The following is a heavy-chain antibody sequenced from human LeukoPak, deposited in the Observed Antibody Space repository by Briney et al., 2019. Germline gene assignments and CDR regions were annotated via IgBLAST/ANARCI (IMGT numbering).Heavy chain of an antibody. CDR3: TRDANWAVNDY. Sequence: PGGSLRLSCRTSGFTFSDYWMHWVRQIPGKGLLWVTRINGDGTYTNYAGFVRGRFTISRDNAKDTVYLQMESLRVDDTAVYYCTRDANWAVNDYWGQGALVTVSS. CDR1: GFTFSDYW. V-gene: IGHV3-74*01. J-gene: IGHJ4*02. D-gene: IGHD3-16*01. CDR2: INGDGTYT.